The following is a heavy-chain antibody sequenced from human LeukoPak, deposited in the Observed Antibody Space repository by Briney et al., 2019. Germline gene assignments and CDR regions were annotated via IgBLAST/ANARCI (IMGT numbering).Heavy chain of an antibody. J-gene: IGHJ4*02. Sequence: PGGSLRLSCAASGFTFSNYAMHWVRQAPGKGLEWVSLISSGGSYEYYADSVKGRFTISRDNSKNTLYLQLNSLRAEDTAVYYCAMDSTYYYDSGSSGPHYFDNWGQGTLVTVSS. D-gene: IGHD3-10*01. CDR3: AMDSTYYYDSGSSGPHYFDN. CDR2: ISSGGSYE. V-gene: IGHV3-30*01. CDR1: GFTFSNYA.